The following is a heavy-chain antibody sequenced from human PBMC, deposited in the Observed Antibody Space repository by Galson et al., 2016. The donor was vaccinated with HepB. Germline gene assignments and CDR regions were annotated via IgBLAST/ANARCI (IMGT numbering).Heavy chain of an antibody. CDR3: AREPLEYGNSGPWHYGMDV. D-gene: IGHD6-6*01. V-gene: IGHV4-59*01. CDR1: GGSISGYY. CDR2: IYYRGSI. J-gene: IGHJ6*02. Sequence: SETLSLTCNMSGGSISGYYWSWIRQSPGKGLEWIGNIYYRGSINYNPSLKIRVTVSVDNSKKQVSLEVTSVTTADTAMYFCAREPLEYGNSGPWHYGMDVWGPGIMVTVSS.